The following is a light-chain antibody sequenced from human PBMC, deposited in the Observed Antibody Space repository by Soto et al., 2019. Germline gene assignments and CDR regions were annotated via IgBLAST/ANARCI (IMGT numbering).Light chain of an antibody. Sequence: EIVLTQSPATLSLSPWERATLSCRASQSVSSYLAWYQQKPGQAPRLLIYDASNRATGIPARFSGSGSGTDFTLTISSLEPEDFALYYCQQYHTSPLTFGQGTKVDIK. J-gene: IGKJ1*01. V-gene: IGKV3-11*01. CDR1: QSVSSY. CDR2: DAS. CDR3: QQYHTSPLT.